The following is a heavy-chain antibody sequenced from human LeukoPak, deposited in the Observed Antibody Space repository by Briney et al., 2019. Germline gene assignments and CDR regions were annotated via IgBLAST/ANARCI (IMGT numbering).Heavy chain of an antibody. CDR1: GYTLSSYA. D-gene: IGHD2-8*01. Sequence: GGSLRLSCAASGYTLSSYAMSWVRQAPGKGGEWVSAISGSGGSTYYADSVRRCFTISRDNSKNTLYLQMNSLSAEDTAVYYSARTYCTNGVCYNRRPTLNACDICGERTMVTVSS. CDR2: ISGSGGST. CDR3: ARTYCTNGVCYNRRPTLNACDI. V-gene: IGHV3-23*01. J-gene: IGHJ3*02.